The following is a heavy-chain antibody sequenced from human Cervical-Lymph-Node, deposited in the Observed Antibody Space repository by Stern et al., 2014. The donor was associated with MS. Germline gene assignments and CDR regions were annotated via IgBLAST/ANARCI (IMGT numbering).Heavy chain of an antibody. CDR3: ARGVMVAATYAFDI. D-gene: IGHD2-15*01. CDR2: VRSDGSST. CDR1: GFTFSTYW. V-gene: IGHV3-74*01. J-gene: IGHJ3*02. Sequence: EVQLVESGGGLVQPGGSLRLSCATSGFTFSTYWMHWVRQAPGKGLVWVSRVRSDGSSTTYADFVKGRFTISRDNAKNTLYLQMNSLRAEDTALYYCARGVMVAATYAFDIWGQGTMVTVSS.